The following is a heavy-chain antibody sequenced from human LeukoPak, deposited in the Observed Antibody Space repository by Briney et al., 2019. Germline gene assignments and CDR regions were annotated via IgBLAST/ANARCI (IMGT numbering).Heavy chain of an antibody. V-gene: IGHV4-59*10. CDR2: IYTSGST. D-gene: IGHD3-22*01. J-gene: IGHJ4*02. Sequence: SETLSLTCAVYGGSFSSYYWSWIRQPAGKGLEWIGRIYTSGSTNYNPSLKSRVTMSVDTSKNQFSLKLSSVTAADTAVYYCASYYYDSSGYEFDYWGQGTLVTVSS. CDR1: GGSFSSYY. CDR3: ASYYYDSSGYEFDY.